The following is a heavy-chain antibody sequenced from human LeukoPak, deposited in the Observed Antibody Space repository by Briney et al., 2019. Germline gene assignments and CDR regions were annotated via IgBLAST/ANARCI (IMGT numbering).Heavy chain of an antibody. CDR3: ARDQDYAIDY. CDR1: GFTFSWYG. CDR2: ISKNGGNT. D-gene: IGHD2-2*01. Sequence: GGSLRLSCLGSGFTFSWYGMNWVRQAPGRGLEYVSAISKNGGNTYYVDSVKGRFTSSRDNSKNTLYLQMNSLRAEDTAVYYCARDQDYAIDYWGQGTLVTVSS. J-gene: IGHJ4*02. V-gene: IGHV3-64*04.